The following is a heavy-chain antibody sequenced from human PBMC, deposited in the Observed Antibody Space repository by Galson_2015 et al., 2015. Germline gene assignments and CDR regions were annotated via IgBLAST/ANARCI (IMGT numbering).Heavy chain of an antibody. CDR1: GGYISSYY. V-gene: IGHV4-59*01. D-gene: IGHD3-10*01. J-gene: IGHJ5*02. CDR3: ARVDTMVQGVMAGWFDP. CDR2: IYYSGST. Sequence: SETLSLTCTVSGGYISSYYWSWSRQPPGKGLEWIGYIYYSGSTNYNPSLKSRVTISVDTSKNQFSLKLSSVTAADTAVYYCARVDTMVQGVMAGWFDPWGQGTLVTVSS.